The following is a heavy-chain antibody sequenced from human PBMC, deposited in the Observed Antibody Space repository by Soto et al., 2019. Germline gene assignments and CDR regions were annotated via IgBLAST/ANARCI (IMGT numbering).Heavy chain of an antibody. J-gene: IGHJ4*02. CDR3: ARDPGGHSCTSTSCLYFFDH. V-gene: IGHV3-23*01. CDR2: ISDSGST. Sequence: EVQLLESGGALVQPGGSLRLSCAASGFTFSNHAMNWVRQAPGKGLEWVSTISDSGSTYYADSVKGRFTISRDNFKNTLYLQMNTLIAEDTAVYYWARDPGGHSCTSTSCLYFFDHWGQGTLVIVSS. D-gene: IGHD2-2*01. CDR1: GFTFSNHA.